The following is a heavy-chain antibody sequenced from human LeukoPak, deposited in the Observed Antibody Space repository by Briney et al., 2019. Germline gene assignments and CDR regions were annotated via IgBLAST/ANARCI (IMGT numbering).Heavy chain of an antibody. CDR3: AKVRITMIVVDY. J-gene: IGHJ4*02. CDR1: GFTFSSYA. CDR2: ISGSGGST. Sequence: GGSLRLSCAASGFTFSSYAMSWVRQAPGKGLEWVSAISGSGGSTYYADSVKGRFTVSRDNSKNTLYLQVNSLRAEDTAVYYCAKVRITMIVVDYWGQGTLVTVSS. D-gene: IGHD3-22*01. V-gene: IGHV3-23*01.